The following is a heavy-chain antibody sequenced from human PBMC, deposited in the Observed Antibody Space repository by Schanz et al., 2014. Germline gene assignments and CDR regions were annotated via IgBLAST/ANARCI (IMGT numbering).Heavy chain of an antibody. CDR1: GFTFITYT. CDR3: ARDGGRDGYNLAFDV. V-gene: IGHV3-23*04. J-gene: IGHJ3*01. D-gene: IGHD5-12*01. Sequence: EVQLVESGGGLVQPGESLRLSCAASGFTFITYTMNWVRQTPGKGLEWVSAINWSDGSTGYADSVKGRFIISRDSSKNTLFLQMNSLRAEDTAVYFCARDGGRDGYNLAFDVWGQGTLVTVSS. CDR2: INWSDGST.